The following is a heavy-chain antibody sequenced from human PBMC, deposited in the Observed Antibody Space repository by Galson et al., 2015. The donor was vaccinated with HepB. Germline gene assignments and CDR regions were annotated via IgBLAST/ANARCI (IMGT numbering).Heavy chain of an antibody. Sequence: SLRLSYAASGFTFSNSGMNWVRQTPGDGLEWVASISASGGSSKYADSVRGRFTISRDNSESTVDLQMSSLRADDTATYYCASGTGLTSIGYDLDHWGQGTLVTVSS. CDR2: ISASGGSS. J-gene: IGHJ4*02. D-gene: IGHD3-16*01. CDR1: GFTFSNSG. CDR3: ASGTGLTSIGYDLDH. V-gene: IGHV3-23*01.